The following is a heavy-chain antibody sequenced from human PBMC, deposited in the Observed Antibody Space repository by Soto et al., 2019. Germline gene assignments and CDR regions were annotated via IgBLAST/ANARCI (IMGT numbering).Heavy chain of an antibody. D-gene: IGHD6-19*01. CDR2: IYYSGST. Sequence: SETLSLTCTVSGGSISSGGYYWSWIRQHPGKGLEWIGYIYYSGSTYYNPSLKSRVTISVDTSKNQFSLKLSSVTAADTAVYYCARHASGWYSRFDYWGQGTQVTVSS. V-gene: IGHV4-39*01. CDR1: GGSISSGGYY. J-gene: IGHJ4*02. CDR3: ARHASGWYSRFDY.